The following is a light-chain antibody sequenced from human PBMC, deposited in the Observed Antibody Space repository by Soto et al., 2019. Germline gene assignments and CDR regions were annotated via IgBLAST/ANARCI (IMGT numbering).Light chain of an antibody. CDR2: GTS. J-gene: IGKJ3*01. CDR1: QSVSSSY. V-gene: IGKV3-20*01. CDR3: QQYGSSPIFT. Sequence: IVLTQSPGTLSLSPGERATLSCRASQSVSSSYLAWYQQKPGQAPRLLIYGTSGRATGIPDRFSGSESGTDFTLTISRLEPEDFAVYYCQQYGSSPIFTFGPGTKVDIK.